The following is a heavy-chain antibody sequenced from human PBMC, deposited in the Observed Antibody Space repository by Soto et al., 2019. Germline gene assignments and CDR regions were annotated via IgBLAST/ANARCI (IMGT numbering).Heavy chain of an antibody. D-gene: IGHD3-3*01. CDR3: ARLTSTIFGVVPMYYFDH. J-gene: IGHJ4*02. V-gene: IGHV1-18*04. Sequence: ASVKVSCKASGYTFTSYGISWVRQAPGQGLEWMGWISAYNGNTNYAQKLQGRVTMTTDTSTSTAYMELRSLRSDDTAVYYCARLTSTIFGVVPMYYFDHRGQGTLVTVSS. CDR2: ISAYNGNT. CDR1: GYTFTSYG.